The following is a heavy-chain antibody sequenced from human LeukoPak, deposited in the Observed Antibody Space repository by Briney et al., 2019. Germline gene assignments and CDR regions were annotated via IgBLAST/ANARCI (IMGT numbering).Heavy chain of an antibody. D-gene: IGHD6-13*01. CDR1: GYSFTSYW. J-gene: IGHJ4*02. CDR3: ARRRRIAAAGTLDY. CDR2: IYPGDSDT. Sequence: GESLKISCKGSGYSFTSYWIGWVRQMPGKGLEWMGIIYPGDSDTRYSPSFQGQVTISADKSISTAYLQWSSPRASDTAMYYCARRRRIAAAGTLDYWGQGTLVTVSS. V-gene: IGHV5-51*01.